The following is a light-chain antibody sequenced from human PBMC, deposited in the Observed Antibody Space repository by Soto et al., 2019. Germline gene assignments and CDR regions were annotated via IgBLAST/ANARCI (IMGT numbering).Light chain of an antibody. V-gene: IGLV2-8*01. CDR2: EVT. Sequence: QSVLTQPPSASGSPGQSVTISCTGTSGDIGNYNSVSWYQQHPGKAPKLMIYEVTKRPSGVPDRFSGSKSGNTASLTVSGLQAEDEADYYCKSYVKSSLLYVFGTGTKVTVL. J-gene: IGLJ1*01. CDR3: KSYVKSSLLYV. CDR1: SGDIGNYNS.